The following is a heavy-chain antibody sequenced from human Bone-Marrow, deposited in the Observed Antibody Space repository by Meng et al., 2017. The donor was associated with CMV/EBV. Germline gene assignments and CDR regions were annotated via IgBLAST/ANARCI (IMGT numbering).Heavy chain of an antibody. Sequence: GSLSLTCTVSGGSISSYYWSWIRQPPGKGLEWIGYIYYSGSTNYNPSLKSRVTISVDTSKNQFSLKLSSVTAADTAVYYCARERDGGWFDYWGQGTLVTVSS. CDR1: GGSISSYY. CDR2: IYYSGST. J-gene: IGHJ4*02. CDR3: ARERDGGWFDY. D-gene: IGHD6-19*01. V-gene: IGHV4-59*01.